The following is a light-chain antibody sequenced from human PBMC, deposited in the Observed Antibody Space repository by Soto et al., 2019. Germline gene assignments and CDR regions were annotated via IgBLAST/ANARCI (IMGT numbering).Light chain of an antibody. CDR3: QQYNNWPRT. J-gene: IGKJ1*01. Sequence: EIVLTQSPGTLSLSPGERATLSCRASQSFSSNNVAWYQQRPGQAPRVVIYGASTRATGIPERFSGGGSGTEFTLTISSLQSEDFEVYYCQQYNNWPRTFGKGTKVDI. V-gene: IGKV3D-15*01. CDR1: QSFSSN. CDR2: GAS.